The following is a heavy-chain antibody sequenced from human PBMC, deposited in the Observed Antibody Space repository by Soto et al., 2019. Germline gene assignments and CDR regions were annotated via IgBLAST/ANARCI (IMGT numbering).Heavy chain of an antibody. D-gene: IGHD3-10*01. CDR2: IWYDVSNK. Sequence: QVQLVESGGGVVQPGRSLRLSCAASGFTFSSYGMHWVRQAPGKGLEWVAVIWYDVSNKYYADSVKGRFTISRDNYKNTLYLQMNSLRAEDTAVYYCATTHSRSGTILDYWGEGTLVTVCS. J-gene: IGHJ4*02. CDR3: ATTHSRSGTILDY. CDR1: GFTFSSYG. V-gene: IGHV3-33*01.